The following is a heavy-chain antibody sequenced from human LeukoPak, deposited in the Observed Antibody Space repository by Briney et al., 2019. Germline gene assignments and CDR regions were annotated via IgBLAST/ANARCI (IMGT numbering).Heavy chain of an antibody. CDR2: IKQDGREK. J-gene: IGHJ5*02. Sequence: GGSLRLSCAASGFTFSSYWMSWVRQAPGKGLEWVANIKQDGREKYYVDSVKGRFTISRDNAKNSLYLQLNSLRAEDTAVYYCARSIAVAGYWFDPWGQGTMVTVSS. CDR1: GFTFSSYW. CDR3: ARSIAVAGYWFDP. D-gene: IGHD6-19*01. V-gene: IGHV3-7*03.